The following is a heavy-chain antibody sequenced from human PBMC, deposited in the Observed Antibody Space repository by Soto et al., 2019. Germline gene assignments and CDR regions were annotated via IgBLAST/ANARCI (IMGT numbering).Heavy chain of an antibody. CDR1: GFTFSSYE. CDR2: ISSSGSTI. J-gene: IGHJ6*02. Sequence: PGGSLRLSCAASGFTFSSYEMNWVRQAPGKGLEWVSYISSSGSTIYYADSVKGRFTISRDNAKNSLYLQMNSLRAEDTAVYYCARPRYDFWSGYFYYYGMDVWGQGTTVTVSS. V-gene: IGHV3-48*03. CDR3: ARPRYDFWSGYFYYYGMDV. D-gene: IGHD3-3*01.